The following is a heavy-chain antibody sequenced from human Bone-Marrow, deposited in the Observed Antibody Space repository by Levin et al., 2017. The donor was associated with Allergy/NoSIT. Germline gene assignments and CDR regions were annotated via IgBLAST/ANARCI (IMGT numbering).Heavy chain of an antibody. CDR2: ISSSSRYI. J-gene: IGHJ4*02. Sequence: PGGSLRLSCAGSEFTFSDYTMIWVRQAPGKGLEWVSSISSSSRYIYYADSVTGRFTISRDNAKNSLYLQMNSLGAEDTAVYYCARFTGDPILLDIWGRGTLVTVSS. CDR1: EFTFSDYT. D-gene: IGHD7-27*01. CDR3: ARFTGDPILLDI. V-gene: IGHV3-21*01.